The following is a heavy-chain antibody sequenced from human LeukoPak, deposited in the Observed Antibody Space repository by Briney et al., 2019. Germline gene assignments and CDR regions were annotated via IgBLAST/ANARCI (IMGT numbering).Heavy chain of an antibody. CDR1: GYTFTGYY. V-gene: IGHV1-2*02. D-gene: IGHD3-3*01. J-gene: IGHJ4*02. CDR2: INPNSGGT. CDR3: ARYYDFWSGYSDY. Sequence: GASVEVSCKASGYTFTGYYMHWVRQAPGQGLEWMGWINPNSGGTNYARKFQGRVTMTRDTSISTAYMELSRLRSDDTAVYYCARYYDFWSGYSDYWGQGTLVTVSS.